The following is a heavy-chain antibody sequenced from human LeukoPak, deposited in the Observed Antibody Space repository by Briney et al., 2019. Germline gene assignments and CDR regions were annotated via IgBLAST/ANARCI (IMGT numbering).Heavy chain of an antibody. D-gene: IGHD6-19*01. V-gene: IGHV4-59*08. J-gene: IGHJ4*02. Sequence: KSSETRSLTCTIFGESISRYYWNWIRQPPGNGLEWIGSIYYSGSTNYNPSLKSRVTISVDTSKNQFSLKLSSVTATDTAVYYCARSNGWYFDYWGQGTLVTVSS. CDR3: ARSNGWYFDY. CDR2: IYYSGST. CDR1: GESISRYY.